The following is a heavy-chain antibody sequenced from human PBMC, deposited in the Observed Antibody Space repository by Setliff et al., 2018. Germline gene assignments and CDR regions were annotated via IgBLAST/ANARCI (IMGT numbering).Heavy chain of an antibody. CDR2: IKQDGSEK. Sequence: GGSLRLSCAASGFTFSSYWMSWVRQAPGKGLEWVANIKQDGSEKYYVDSVKGRFTISRDNAKNSLYLQMNSLRAEDTAVYYCATYKYGFAFDIWGQGTVVTVSS. J-gene: IGHJ3*02. CDR1: GFTFSSYW. CDR3: ATYKYGFAFDI. V-gene: IGHV3-7*01. D-gene: IGHD5-18*01.